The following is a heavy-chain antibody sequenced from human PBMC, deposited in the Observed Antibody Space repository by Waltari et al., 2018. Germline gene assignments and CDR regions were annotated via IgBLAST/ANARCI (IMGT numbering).Heavy chain of an antibody. V-gene: IGHV1-2*02. Sequence: QLQLVQSGAEVKRPGASVTVPCKPSGYTLAAYFIHWVRQAPQGLEWMGWIDPNSGVTNYEQKFHGRVTMTRDTSISTTYMDLSNLRSDDTAVYYCARGPSTGAFDYWGQGTLVTVSS. J-gene: IGHJ4*02. CDR2: IDPNSGVT. CDR1: GYTLAAYF. CDR3: ARGPSTGAFDY.